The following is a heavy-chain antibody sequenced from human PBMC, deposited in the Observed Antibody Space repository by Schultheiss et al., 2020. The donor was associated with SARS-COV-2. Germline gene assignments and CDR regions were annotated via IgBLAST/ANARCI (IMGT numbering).Heavy chain of an antibody. D-gene: IGHD1-1*01. CDR3: ASSVERRHKVYYYYYGMDV. Sequence: ASVKVSCKASGYTFTSYGISWVRQAPGQGLEWMGWINPNSGGTNYAQKFQGWVTMTRDTSISTAYMELSSLRSEDTAVYYCASSVERRHKVYYYYYGMDVWGQGTTVTVSS. V-gene: IGHV1-2*04. J-gene: IGHJ6*02. CDR2: INPNSGGT. CDR1: GYTFTSYG.